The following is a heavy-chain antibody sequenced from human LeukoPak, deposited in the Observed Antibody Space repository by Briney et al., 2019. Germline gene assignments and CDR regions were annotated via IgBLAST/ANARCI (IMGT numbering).Heavy chain of an antibody. CDR2: IYYSGVT. D-gene: IGHD5-12*01. J-gene: IGHJ6*02. V-gene: IGHV4-59*08. CDR3: ARREGSHYSVDI. CDR1: GASLGSYY. Sequence: PSETLSLNCTVSGASLGSYYWSWIRLPPGKGLEWIGSIYYSGVTNFNPSLKRRIALSVDTSRNLFSLKLSSVTAADTAVYYCARREGSHYSVDIWGQGTTVTVSS.